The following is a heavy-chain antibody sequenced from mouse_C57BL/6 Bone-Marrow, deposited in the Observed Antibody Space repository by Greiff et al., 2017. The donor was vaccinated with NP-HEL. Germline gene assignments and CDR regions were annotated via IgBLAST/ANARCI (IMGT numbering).Heavy chain of an antibody. CDR3: ARNPNDHWYFDV. CDR1: GFSLNSYA. D-gene: IGHD2-12*01. CDR2: IWTGGGT. J-gene: IGHJ1*03. Sequence: QVQLQQSGPGLVAPSQRLSIPCTVSGFSLNSYAISWVRQPPGKGLEWLGVIWTGGGTNYTSALKSRLSISKDNSKSQVFLKMNSLQTDDTARYYCARNPNDHWYFDVWGTGTTVTVSS. V-gene: IGHV2-9-1*01.